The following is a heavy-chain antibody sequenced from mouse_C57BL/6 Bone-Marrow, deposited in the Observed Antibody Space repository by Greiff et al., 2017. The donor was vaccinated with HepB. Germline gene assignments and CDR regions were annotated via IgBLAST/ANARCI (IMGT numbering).Heavy chain of an antibody. D-gene: IGHD1-1*01. V-gene: IGHV1-81*01. J-gene: IGHJ2*01. CDR2: IYPRSGNT. CDR3: ARSNYYGSSSLDY. Sequence: QVQLQQSGAELARPGASVKLSCKASGYTFTSYGISWVKQRTGQGLEWIGEIYPRSGNTYYNEKFKGKATLTADTSSSTAYMQLSSLTSEDSAVYYCARSNYYGSSSLDYWGQGTTLTVSS. CDR1: GYTFTSYG.